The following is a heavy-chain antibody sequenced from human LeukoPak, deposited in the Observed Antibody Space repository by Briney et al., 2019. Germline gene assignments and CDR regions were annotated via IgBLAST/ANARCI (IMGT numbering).Heavy chain of an antibody. CDR3: ARGPGYCSSTSCYWWFDP. D-gene: IGHD2-2*01. J-gene: IGHJ5*02. Sequence: ASVKVSCKASGYTFTGYYMHWVRQAPGQGLEWIGWINPNSGGTNYAQKFQGWVTMTRDTSISTAYMELSRLRSDDTAVYYCARGPGYCSSTSCYWWFDPWGQGTLVTVSS. CDR1: GYTFTGYY. CDR2: INPNSGGT. V-gene: IGHV1-2*04.